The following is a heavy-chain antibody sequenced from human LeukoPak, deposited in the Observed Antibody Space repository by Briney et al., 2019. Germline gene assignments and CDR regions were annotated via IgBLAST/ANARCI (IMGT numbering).Heavy chain of an antibody. D-gene: IGHD3-22*01. CDR3: AKGYYDSLV. CDR2: IRYDGSYK. V-gene: IGHV3-30*02. Sequence: GGSLRLSCEASNFMFSNYDMNWACQAPGKGLEWVAFIRYDGSYKNSAESVQGRFTISRDNSRNTLYLQMNSLRAEDTAVYYCAKGYYDSLVWGQGTLVTVSS. J-gene: IGHJ4*02. CDR1: NFMFSNYD.